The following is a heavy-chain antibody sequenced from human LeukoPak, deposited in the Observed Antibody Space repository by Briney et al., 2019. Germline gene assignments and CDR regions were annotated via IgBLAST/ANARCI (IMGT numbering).Heavy chain of an antibody. CDR1: GFTFSSYE. CDR2: ISSSGSTI. V-gene: IGHV3-48*03. D-gene: IGHD6-19*01. CDR3: AKGYSSGWYCFDY. Sequence: QPGGSLRLSCAASGFTFSSYEMNWVRQAPGKGLEWVSYISSSGSTIYYADSVKGRFTISRDNSKNTLFVQMNSLRAEDTAIYYCAKGYSSGWYCFDYWGQGTLVTVSS. J-gene: IGHJ4*02.